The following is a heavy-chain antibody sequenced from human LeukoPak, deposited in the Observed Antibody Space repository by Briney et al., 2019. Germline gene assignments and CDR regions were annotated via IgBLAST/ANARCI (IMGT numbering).Heavy chain of an antibody. J-gene: IGHJ4*02. CDR2: ISSSGSTI. V-gene: IGHV3-48*03. CDR1: GFTFSSYE. CDR3: ARVFLGACTGATCYYFDS. Sequence: GGSLRLSCAASGFTFSSYEMNWVRQAPGKGLEWVSYISSSGSTIYYADSVKGRFTISRDNAKNSLYLQMNSLRAEDTAVYYCARVFLGACTGATCYYFDSWGQGTLVTVSS. D-gene: IGHD2-8*02.